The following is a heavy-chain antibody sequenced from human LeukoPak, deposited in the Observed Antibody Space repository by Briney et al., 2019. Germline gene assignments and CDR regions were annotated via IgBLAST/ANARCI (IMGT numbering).Heavy chain of an antibody. CDR2: INPNSGGT. CDR1: GYTFTGYY. Sequence: ASVKVSCKASGYTFTGYYMHWVRQAPGQGLEWMGWINPNSGGTNYAQKFQGRVTMTRETSISTDHMELSRLRSDDTAVYYCARVRWKYGSGTEDFDYWGQGTLVTVSS. D-gene: IGHD3-10*01. V-gene: IGHV1-2*02. J-gene: IGHJ4*02. CDR3: ARVRWKYGSGTEDFDY.